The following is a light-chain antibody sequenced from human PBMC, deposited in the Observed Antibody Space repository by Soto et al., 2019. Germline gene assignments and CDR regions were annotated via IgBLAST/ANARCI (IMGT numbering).Light chain of an antibody. CDR2: EAS. Sequence: QSALTQPASVSGSPGQSITISCTGTNSDVGSHNFVSWYQQYPGKAPKLLIYEASKWPSGLSNRFSGSKSGNTASLTISGLQAEDEADYYCCSLTNGATWVFGGGTQLTVL. CDR3: CSLTNGATWV. CDR1: NSDVGSHNF. V-gene: IGLV2-23*01. J-gene: IGLJ7*01.